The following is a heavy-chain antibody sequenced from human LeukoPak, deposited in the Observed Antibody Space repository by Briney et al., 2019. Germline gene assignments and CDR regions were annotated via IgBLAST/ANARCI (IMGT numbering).Heavy chain of an antibody. J-gene: IGHJ5*02. V-gene: IGHV4-38-2*02. Sequence: PSDTLSLTCTASGYSISSGYFWAWIRQPPGQGLEWIGSIHHRGNSYYNPSLETRATVSVDRSKNQFSLRLSSVSAADTAIYYCAGASPRGDALRLNNWFDRWGQGTLVTVSS. CDR2: IHHRGNS. CDR1: GYSISSGYF. CDR3: AGASPRGDALRLNNWFDR. D-gene: IGHD5-12*01.